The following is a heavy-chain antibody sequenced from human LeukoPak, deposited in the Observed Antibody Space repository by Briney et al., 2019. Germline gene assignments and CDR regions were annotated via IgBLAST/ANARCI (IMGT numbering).Heavy chain of an antibody. J-gene: IGHJ4*02. CDR1: GITLSNYG. V-gene: IGHV3-23*01. D-gene: IGHD3-10*01. CDR3: AKRGVVIRVVLVGFHKEAYYFDS. Sequence: GGSLRLSCAVSGITLSNYGMSWVRQAPGKGLEWVAGISGSGGTTNYADSVKGRFTISRDNPKNTLFLHMNSLRAEDTAVYFCAKRGVVIRVVLVGFHKEAYYFDSWGQGALVTVSS. CDR2: ISGSGGTT.